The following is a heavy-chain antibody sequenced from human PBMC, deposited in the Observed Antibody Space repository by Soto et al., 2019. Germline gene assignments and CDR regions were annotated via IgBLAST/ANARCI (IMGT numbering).Heavy chain of an antibody. D-gene: IGHD3-22*01. J-gene: IGHJ6*02. V-gene: IGHV1-69*06. CDR1: GGTFSSYA. CDR2: IIPIFGTA. CDR3: ARAKITMIVVVTPNYYYYGMDV. Sequence: AVKVSCKASGGTFSSYAISWVRQAPGQGLEWMGGIIPIFGTANYAQKFQGRVTITADKSTSTAYMELSSLRSEDTAVYYCARAKITMIVVVTPNYYYYGMDVWGQGTTVTVSS.